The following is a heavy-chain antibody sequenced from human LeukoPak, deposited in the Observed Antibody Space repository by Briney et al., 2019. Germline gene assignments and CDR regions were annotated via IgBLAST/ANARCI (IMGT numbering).Heavy chain of an antibody. CDR3: ARTPEHLDY. V-gene: IGHV1-69*05. J-gene: IGHJ4*02. CDR2: IIPIFGTA. Sequence: ASVKVSCKASGGTFSSYAISWVRQAPGQGLEWMGGIIPIFGTANYAQEFQGRVTITTDESTSTAYMELSRLRSDDTAVYYCARTPEHLDYWGQGTLVTVSS. D-gene: IGHD1/OR15-1a*01. CDR1: GGTFSSYA.